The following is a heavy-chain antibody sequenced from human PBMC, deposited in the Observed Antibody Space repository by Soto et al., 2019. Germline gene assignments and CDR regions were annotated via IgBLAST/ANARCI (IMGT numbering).Heavy chain of an antibody. J-gene: IGHJ5*02. Sequence: QVQLQESGPGLVKPSQTLSLTCTVSGGSISSGGYYWSWIRQHPGKGLEWIGYMYYSGSAYYNPSLKSRVTISVDTSKNQFSLKLSSVTAADTAVYYCPTQTGFTNWFDPWGQGTLVTVSS. CDR3: PTQTGFTNWFDP. CDR2: MYYSGSA. D-gene: IGHD1-1*01. V-gene: IGHV4-31*03. CDR1: GGSISSGGYY.